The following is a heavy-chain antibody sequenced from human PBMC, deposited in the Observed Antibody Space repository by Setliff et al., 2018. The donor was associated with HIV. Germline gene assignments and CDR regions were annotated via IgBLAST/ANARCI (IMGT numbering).Heavy chain of an antibody. CDR1: GYTLSELS. CDR2: FDPQDGET. D-gene: IGHD5-12*01. J-gene: IGHJ4*02. CDR3: AIAGAGVWLRPMPDY. Sequence: ASVKVSCKVYGYTLSELSIHWVRQAPGKGLEWMGYFDPQDGETVYAQKFQGGVTLTEDTYTGTAYMELSGLRSEDTAVYYCAIAGAGVWLRPMPDYWGQVTLVTVSS. V-gene: IGHV1-24*01.